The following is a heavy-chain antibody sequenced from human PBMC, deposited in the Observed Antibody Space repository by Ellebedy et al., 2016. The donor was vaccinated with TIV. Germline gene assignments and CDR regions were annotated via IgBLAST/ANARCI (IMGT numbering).Heavy chain of an antibody. CDR2: ISNTGSRT. J-gene: IGHJ4*02. D-gene: IGHD3-22*01. V-gene: IGHV3-23*01. CDR3: AKGRRRGSNSSAPRYYFDY. Sequence: GESLKIPCAASGCTFNSYAMSWVRQAPGKGLEWVSTISNTGSRTYYADAVEGRFIISRDNSKKTLYLRMNSLRAEDMAVYYCAKGRRRGSNSSAPRYYFDYWGLGTLVTVSS. CDR1: GCTFNSYA.